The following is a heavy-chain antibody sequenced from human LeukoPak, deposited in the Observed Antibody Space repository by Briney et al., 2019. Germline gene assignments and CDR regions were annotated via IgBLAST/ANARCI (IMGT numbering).Heavy chain of an antibody. CDR2: IKEDGSEK. J-gene: IGHJ4*02. CDR3: ARDLAEVPAAMMGFDY. CDR1: GFRFSSYW. Sequence: HPGGSLRLSCVASGFRFSSYWMSWVRQAPGKGLEWVANIKEDGSEKYYVDSLKGRFTISRDNAKNSVYLQMNSLRAEDTAVYYCARDLAEVPAAMMGFDYWGQGTLVTVSS. V-gene: IGHV3-7*01. D-gene: IGHD2-2*01.